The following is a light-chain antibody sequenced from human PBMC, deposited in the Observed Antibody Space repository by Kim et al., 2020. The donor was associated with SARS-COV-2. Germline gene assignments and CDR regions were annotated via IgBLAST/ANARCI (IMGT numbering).Light chain of an antibody. Sequence: DIQLTQSPSFLSASVGDRVTITCRASQGISSYLAWYQQKPGKAPKLLNYAASTLQSGVPSRFSGSGSGTEFTLTISSLQPEDFAAYYCQQLNSYPGTFGQGTKLEI. CDR1: QGISSY. J-gene: IGKJ2*01. CDR3: QQLNSYPGT. CDR2: AAS. V-gene: IGKV1-9*01.